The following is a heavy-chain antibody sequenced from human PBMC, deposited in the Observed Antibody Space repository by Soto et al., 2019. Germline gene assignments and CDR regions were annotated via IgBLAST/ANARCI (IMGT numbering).Heavy chain of an antibody. CDR2: MKQDGSEI. D-gene: IGHD4-17*01. CDR3: ARGLAYGANFDY. CDR1: GFAFSTSW. J-gene: IGHJ4*02. V-gene: IGHV3-7*01. Sequence: EVKLVESGGALVQPGGSLRLSCVDSGFAFSTSWMNWVRQAPGKGLEWVANMKQDGSEIYYVDSVKGRFTISRDNTRNSLYLKMNSLRDEDTAVYYCARGLAYGANFDYWGQGTLVTVSS.